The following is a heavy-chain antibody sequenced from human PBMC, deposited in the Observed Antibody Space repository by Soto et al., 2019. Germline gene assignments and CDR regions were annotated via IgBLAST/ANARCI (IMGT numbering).Heavy chain of an antibody. CDR3: AKKEQRRMTFGY. CDR2: ISYDGSEK. D-gene: IGHD1-26*01. J-gene: IGHJ4*02. V-gene: IGHV3-30*18. Sequence: QVQLVESGGGVVQPGRSLRLSCAASAFTFSTYGMHWVRQAPGKGLEWVARISYDGSEKDYADSVNGRFTISRDNSKYTLYLQINSLRAEDRAVFYCAKKEQRRMTFGYWGQGTLVTVS. CDR1: AFTFSTYG.